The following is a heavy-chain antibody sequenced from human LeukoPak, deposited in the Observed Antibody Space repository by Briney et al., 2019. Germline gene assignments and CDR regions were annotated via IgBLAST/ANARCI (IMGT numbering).Heavy chain of an antibody. V-gene: IGHV3-30*04. CDR2: ISYDGSNK. CDR1: GFTFSSYA. CDR3: ATSRGYNSGYRALELPPSPID. Sequence: GGSLRLSCAASGFTFSSYAMHWVRQAPGKGLEWVAVISYDGSNKYYADSVKGRFTISRDNSKNTLYLQMNSLRAEDTAVYYCATSRGYNSGYRALELPPSPIDWGQGTLDTVSS. J-gene: IGHJ4*02. D-gene: IGHD5-18*01.